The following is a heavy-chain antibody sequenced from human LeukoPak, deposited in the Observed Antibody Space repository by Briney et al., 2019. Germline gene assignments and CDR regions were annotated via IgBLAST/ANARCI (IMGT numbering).Heavy chain of an antibody. CDR1: GGSFSGYY. CDR3: ARDNSIWFGGYYFDY. V-gene: IGHV4-4*07. Sequence: SETLSLTCAVYGGSFSGYYWSWIRQPAGKGLEWIGRTYTSGSTNYNPSLKSRVTMSVDTSKNQFSLKLSSVTAADTAVYYCARDNSIWFGGYYFDYWGQGTLVTVSS. CDR2: TYTSGST. D-gene: IGHD3-10*01. J-gene: IGHJ4*02.